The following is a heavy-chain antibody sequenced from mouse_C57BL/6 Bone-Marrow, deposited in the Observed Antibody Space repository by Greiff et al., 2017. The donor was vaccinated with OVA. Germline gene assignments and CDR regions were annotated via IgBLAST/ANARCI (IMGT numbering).Heavy chain of an antibody. Sequence: VQLQQPGAELVKPGASVKLSCKASGYTFTSYWMQWVKQRPGQGLEWIGEIDPSDSSTNYNQKFKGKATLTVDTSSSTAYMQLSSLTSEDSAVYYCARWIYYYDDVLPSYWYFDVWGTGTTVTVSS. CDR1: GYTFTSYW. D-gene: IGHD2-4*01. CDR3: ARWIYYYDDVLPSYWYFDV. J-gene: IGHJ1*03. CDR2: IDPSDSST. V-gene: IGHV1-50*01.